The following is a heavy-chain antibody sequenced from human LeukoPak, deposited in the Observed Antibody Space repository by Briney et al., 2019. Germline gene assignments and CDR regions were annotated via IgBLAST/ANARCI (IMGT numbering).Heavy chain of an antibody. D-gene: IGHD6-19*01. Sequence: QPGGSLRLSCAASGFTFSGFAMNWVRQAPGKGLEWVSSISGDGTTYYADSVKGRYTIFRDNSKNTLYLQMNSLRAEDTAVYYCAKGGGWLYYFDYWGQGTLVTVSS. V-gene: IGHV3-23*01. CDR2: ISGDGTT. J-gene: IGHJ4*02. CDR3: AKGGGWLYYFDY. CDR1: GFTFSGFA.